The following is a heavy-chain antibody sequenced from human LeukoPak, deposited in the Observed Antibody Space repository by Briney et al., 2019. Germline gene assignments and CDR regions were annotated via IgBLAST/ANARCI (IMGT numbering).Heavy chain of an antibody. CDR3: ARVKNYGDYKSGSDY. V-gene: IGHV1-46*01. J-gene: IGHJ4*02. Sequence: ASVKVSCKASGYTFTSYYMHWVRQAPGQGLEWMGIINPSGGSTSYAQKFQGRVTMTRDMSTSTVYMELSSLRSEDTAVYYCARVKNYGDYKSGSDYWGQGTLVTVSS. D-gene: IGHD4-17*01. CDR1: GYTFTSYY. CDR2: INPSGGST.